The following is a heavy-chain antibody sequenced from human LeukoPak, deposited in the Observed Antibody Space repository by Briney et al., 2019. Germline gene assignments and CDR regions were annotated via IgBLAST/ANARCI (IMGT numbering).Heavy chain of an antibody. D-gene: IGHD2-2*01. CDR3: ARDLVPVDYYYGMDV. CDR2: INPSGTST. V-gene: IGHV1-46*01. Sequence: ASVKVSCKASGYRFSGNYMHWVRQAPGQGLQWMGIINPSGTSTSYAQKFQGRVIMTRDTSTSTVYMELSSLRSEDTAVYYCARDLVPVDYYYGMDVWGQGTTVTVSS. CDR1: GYRFSGNY. J-gene: IGHJ6*02.